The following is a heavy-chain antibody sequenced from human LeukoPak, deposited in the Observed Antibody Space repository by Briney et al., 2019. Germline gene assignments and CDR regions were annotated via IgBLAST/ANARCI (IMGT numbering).Heavy chain of an antibody. CDR2: IFSSSTYI. Sequence: GGSLRLSCAASGFTFSNYSMNWVRQAPGKGLEWVSFIFSSSTYIYYTDSVKGRFTISRDNARNSLYLQMDNLRAEDTGVYYCARDFYDGFALDYWGQGTLVTVSS. J-gene: IGHJ4*02. V-gene: IGHV3-21*03. D-gene: IGHD2/OR15-2a*01. CDR3: ARDFYDGFALDY. CDR1: GFTFSNYS.